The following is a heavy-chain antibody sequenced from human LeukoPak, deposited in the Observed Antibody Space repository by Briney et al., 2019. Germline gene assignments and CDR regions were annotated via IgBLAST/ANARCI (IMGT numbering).Heavy chain of an antibody. CDR2: IYYSGST. CDR1: GGSISSYY. D-gene: IGHD2-2*01. J-gene: IGHJ4*02. V-gene: IGHV4-59*08. CDR3: ARRSSTSWGYFDY. Sequence: PSETLSLTCTVSGGSISSYYWSWIRQPPGKGLEWIGYIYYSGSTNYNPSLKSRVTISVDTSKNQFSLKLSSVTAADTTVYYCARRSSTSWGYFDYWGQGTLVTVSS.